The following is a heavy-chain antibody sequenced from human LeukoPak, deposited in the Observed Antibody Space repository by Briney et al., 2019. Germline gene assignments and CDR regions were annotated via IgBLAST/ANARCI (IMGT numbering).Heavy chain of an antibody. J-gene: IGHJ4*02. D-gene: IGHD5-18*01. CDR2: ISVSGGGT. V-gene: IGHV3-23*01. CDR1: GFTFSNYA. Sequence: GGSLRLSCAASGFTFSNYAMSWVRQAPGKGLEWVSVISVSGGGTYYADSVKGRFTISRDNSKNTLYLQMNSLRAEDTAVYYCAKYISGLMYYSDYWGQGSLVTVSS. CDR3: AKYISGLMYYSDY.